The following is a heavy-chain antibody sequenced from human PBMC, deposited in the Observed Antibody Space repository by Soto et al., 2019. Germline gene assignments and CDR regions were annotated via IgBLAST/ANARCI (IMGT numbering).Heavy chain of an antibody. J-gene: IGHJ3*02. CDR1: GVTFSSYA. Sequence: EVQLLESGGGLVQPGGSLRLSCAASGVTFSSYAMNWVRQAPGKGLEWVSAISGSGGSTYYADSVKGRFTISRDSSKNTLYVQMNSLRAEDTAVYYCAKGNSWSPALVRDIWGQGTMVTVSS. CDR2: ISGSGGST. CDR3: AKGNSWSPALVRDI. D-gene: IGHD1-7*01. V-gene: IGHV3-23*01.